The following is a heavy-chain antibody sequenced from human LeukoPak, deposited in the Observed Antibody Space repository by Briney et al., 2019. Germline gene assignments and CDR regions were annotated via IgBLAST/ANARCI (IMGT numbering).Heavy chain of an antibody. CDR3: ARDLLSSSWVYFQH. Sequence: SETLSLTCTVSGGSISGYYWSWLGHPPGKGLEGIGYIYDSGSTNNNPSLKSRVTISVDTSKNQFSVKLSSVTAADTAVYYCARDLLSSSWVYFQHWGQGTLVTVSS. V-gene: IGHV4-59*01. CDR1: GGSISGYY. D-gene: IGHD6-13*01. CDR2: IYDSGST. J-gene: IGHJ1*01.